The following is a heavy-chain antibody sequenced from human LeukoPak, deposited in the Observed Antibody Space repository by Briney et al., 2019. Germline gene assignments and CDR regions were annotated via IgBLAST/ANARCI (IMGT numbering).Heavy chain of an antibody. V-gene: IGHV4-59*01. CDR3: ARRYYDYVWGSYRQNWFDP. Sequence: PSETLSLTCAVYGGSFSGYYWSWIRQPPGKGLEWIGYIYYSGSTNYNPSLKSRVTISVDTSKNQFSLKLSSVTAADTAVYYCARRYYDYVWGSYRQNWFDPWGQGTLVTVSS. J-gene: IGHJ5*02. D-gene: IGHD3-16*02. CDR1: GGSFSGYY. CDR2: IYYSGST.